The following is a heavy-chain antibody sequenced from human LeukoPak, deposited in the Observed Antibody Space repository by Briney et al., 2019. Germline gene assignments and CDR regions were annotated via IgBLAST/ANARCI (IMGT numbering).Heavy chain of an antibody. D-gene: IGHD3-10*01. V-gene: IGHV4-59*01. CDR1: GGSISSYY. CDR3: AREPRGSGTDY. J-gene: IGHJ4*02. Sequence: RSSETLSLTCTVSGGSISSYYWSWIRQPPGKGLEWIGYIYYSGSTNYNPSLKSRVTISVDTSKNQFSLKLSSVTAADTAVYYCAREPRGSGTDYWGQGTLVTVSS. CDR2: IYYSGST.